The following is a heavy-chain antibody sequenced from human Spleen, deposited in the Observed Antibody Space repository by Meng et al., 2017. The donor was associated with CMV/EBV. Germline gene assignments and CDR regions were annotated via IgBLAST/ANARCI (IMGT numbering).Heavy chain of an antibody. CDR2: IYSGGSST. V-gene: IGHV3-23*03. D-gene: IGHD2-15*01. Sequence: GESLKISCAASGFTFSSYAMSWVRQAPGKGLEWVSVIYSGGSSTYYADSVKGRFTIARDNSKNTLYLQMNSLRAEDTAVYYCAKVSSGNFGGRFDYWGQGTLVTVSS. CDR3: AKVSSGNFGGRFDY. J-gene: IGHJ4*02. CDR1: GFTFSSYA.